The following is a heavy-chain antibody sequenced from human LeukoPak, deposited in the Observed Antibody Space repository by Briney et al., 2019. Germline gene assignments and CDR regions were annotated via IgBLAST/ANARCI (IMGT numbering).Heavy chain of an antibody. V-gene: IGHV4-59*01. Sequence: PSETLSLTCTVSGGSISSYYWSWIRQPPGKGLEWIGYIYYSGSTNDNPSLKSRVTISVDTSKNQFSLKLSSVTAADTAVYYCARDRSYYMDVWGKGTTVTISS. J-gene: IGHJ6*03. CDR2: IYYSGST. CDR1: GGSISSYY. CDR3: ARDRSYYMDV.